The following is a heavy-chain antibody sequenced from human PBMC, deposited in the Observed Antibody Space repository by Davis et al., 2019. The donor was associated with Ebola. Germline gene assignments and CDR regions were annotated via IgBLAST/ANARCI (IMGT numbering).Heavy chain of an antibody. CDR2: ISAIGGDT. V-gene: IGHV3-23*01. CDR3: AKLDYNDSYFQD. J-gene: IGHJ1*01. CDR1: GFTFSSYA. Sequence: GESLKISCAASGFTFSSYAMSWVRQAPGKGLEWVSRISAIGGDTYYADSVKGRFTILRDNSKNTLNLQMNSLRAEDTAIYYCAKLDYNDSYFQDWGQGTLVTVSS. D-gene: IGHD4-17*01.